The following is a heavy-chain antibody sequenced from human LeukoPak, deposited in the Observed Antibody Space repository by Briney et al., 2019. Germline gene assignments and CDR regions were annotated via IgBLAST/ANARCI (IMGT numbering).Heavy chain of an antibody. D-gene: IGHD2-2*01. CDR1: GFSFSNYW. CDR2: IKPDGSEK. CDR3: ARYGCSSSCYGFDC. V-gene: IGHV3-7*05. Sequence: PGESLRLSCAASGFSFSNYWMAWVRQAPGKGPEWVANIKPDGSEKYYVDSVKGRFTISRDNAKNSLSLQMGSLTAEDTAVYYCARYGCSSSCYGFDCWGQGTLVTVSS. J-gene: IGHJ4*02.